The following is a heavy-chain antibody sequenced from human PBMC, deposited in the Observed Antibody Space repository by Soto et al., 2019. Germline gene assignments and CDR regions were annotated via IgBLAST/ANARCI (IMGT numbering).Heavy chain of an antibody. J-gene: IGHJ4*02. V-gene: IGHV1-18*01. D-gene: IGHD4-17*01. CDR1: GYTFTSYG. CDR3: AREVPTVTTGGPDY. CDR2: ISAYNGNT. Sequence: QVQLVQSGVEVEKPGASVKVSCKASGYTFTSYGVSWVGQAPGQGLEWMGWISAYNGNTNYAQKFQGRVTMTTDTSTSTAYMELRSLRSDDTAVYYCAREVPTVTTGGPDYWGQGTLVTVSS.